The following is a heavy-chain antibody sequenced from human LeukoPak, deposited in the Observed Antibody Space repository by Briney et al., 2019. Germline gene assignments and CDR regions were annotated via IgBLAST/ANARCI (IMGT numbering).Heavy chain of an antibody. Sequence: SETLSLTCAVSGGSISSYHWWSWVRQPPGKGLEWIGEIYHSGSTNYNPSLKSRVTISEDWSKNEFSLKLNSVTAADTAVYYCTRGPDNARLGYWGQGTLVTVSS. CDR3: TRGPDNARLGY. V-gene: IGHV4-4*02. J-gene: IGHJ4*02. CDR1: GGSISSYHW. CDR2: IYHSGST. D-gene: IGHD1-1*01.